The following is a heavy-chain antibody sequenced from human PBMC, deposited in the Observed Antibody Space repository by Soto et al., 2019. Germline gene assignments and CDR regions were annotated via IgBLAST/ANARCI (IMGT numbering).Heavy chain of an antibody. J-gene: IGHJ6*02. D-gene: IGHD3-16*01. CDR1: GFTFSAYA. CDR3: ANALGYDYYYAMDG. CDR2: IIGSGGST. Sequence: GGSLRLSCAASGFTFSAYAMNWVRQAPGKGLEWVSTIIGSGGSTYNADSVKGRFTISRDNSKNTLYLQMNSLRADDTAVYYCANALGYDYYYAMDGWGQGSKVTVAS. V-gene: IGHV3-23*01.